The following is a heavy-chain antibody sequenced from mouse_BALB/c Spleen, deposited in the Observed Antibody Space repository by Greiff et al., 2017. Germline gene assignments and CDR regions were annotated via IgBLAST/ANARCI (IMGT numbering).Heavy chain of an antibody. V-gene: IGHV1-54*01. D-gene: IGHD2-1*01. Sequence: QVQLQQSGAELVRPGTSVKVSCKASGYAFTNYLIEWVKQRPGQGLEWIGVINPGSGGTNYNEKFKGKATLTADKSPSTAYMQLSSLTSDDSAVYFCARLRGNGGAMDYWGQGTSVTVSS. CDR3: ARLRGNGGAMDY. J-gene: IGHJ4*01. CDR1: GYAFTNYL. CDR2: INPGSGGT.